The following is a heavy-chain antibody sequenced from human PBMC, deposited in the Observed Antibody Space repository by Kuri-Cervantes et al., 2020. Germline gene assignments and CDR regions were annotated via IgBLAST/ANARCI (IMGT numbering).Heavy chain of an antibody. CDR3: ASPLRSHRGPYYYGMDV. D-gene: IGHD3-3*01. Sequence: LRLSCTVSGGSISSGGYYWSWIRQHPGKGLEWIGYIYYSGSTYYNPSLKSRVTISVDKSKNQFSLKLSSVTAADTAVYYCASPLRSHRGPYYYGMDVWGQGTTVTVSS. CDR2: IYYSGST. CDR1: GGSISSGGYY. V-gene: IGHV4-31*03. J-gene: IGHJ6*02.